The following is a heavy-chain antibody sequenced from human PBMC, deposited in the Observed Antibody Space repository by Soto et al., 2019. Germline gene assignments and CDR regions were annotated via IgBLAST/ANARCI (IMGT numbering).Heavy chain of an antibody. CDR2: ISGSGGST. J-gene: IGHJ6*03. CDR3: AKIPNPGYNWNDPPYYYYYYYMDV. CDR1: GFTFSSYA. V-gene: IGHV3-23*01. Sequence: HPGGSLRLSCAASGFTFSSYAMSWVRQAPGKGLEWVSAISGSGGSTYYADSVKGRFTISRDNSKNTLYLQMNSLRAEDTAVYYCAKIPNPGYNWNDPPYYYYYYYMDVWGKGTTVTVSS. D-gene: IGHD1-1*01.